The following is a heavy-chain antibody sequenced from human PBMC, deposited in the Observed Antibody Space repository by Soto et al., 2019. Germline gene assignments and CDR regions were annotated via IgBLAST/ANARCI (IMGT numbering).Heavy chain of an antibody. CDR1: GFTFSNYG. Sequence: GGSLRLSCAASGFTFSNYGMHWVRQAPGKGLEWVAVIWYDGSNKYYADSVKGRFTISRDNSKNMLFLQMNSLRAEDTAIYYCAKKVNSGPGSQYFDYWGQGTLVTVSS. J-gene: IGHJ4*02. CDR2: IWYDGSNK. CDR3: AKKVNSGPGSQYFDY. V-gene: IGHV3-33*06. D-gene: IGHD3-10*01.